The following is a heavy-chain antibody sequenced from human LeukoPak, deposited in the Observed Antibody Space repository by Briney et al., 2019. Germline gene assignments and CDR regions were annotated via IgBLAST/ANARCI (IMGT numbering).Heavy chain of an antibody. J-gene: IGHJ5*02. CDR1: GYXFTGYY. CDR3: ARAPGSVSP. CDR2: INPNSGGT. D-gene: IGHD1-26*01. V-gene: IGHV1-2*02. Sequence: ASVKVSCKASGYXFTGYYIHWVRQAPGQGLEWMGWINPNSGGTNYAQKFQGRVTMTRDTSISTAYMELNWLTSDDTAVYYCARAPGSVSPWGQGTLVTVSS.